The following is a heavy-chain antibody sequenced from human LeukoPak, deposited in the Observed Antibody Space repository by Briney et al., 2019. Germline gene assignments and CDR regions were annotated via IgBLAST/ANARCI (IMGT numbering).Heavy chain of an antibody. J-gene: IGHJ4*02. CDR3: ARDSGRGYSGYGGFDY. V-gene: IGHV4-31*03. Sequence: SETLSLTCTVSGGSISSGGYYWSWIRQHPGKGLEWIGYIYYSGSTYYNPSLKSRVTISVDTSKNQFSLKLSSVTAADTAVYYCARDSGRGYSGYGGFDYWGQGTLVTVSS. CDR2: IYYSGST. D-gene: IGHD5-12*01. CDR1: GGSISSGGYY.